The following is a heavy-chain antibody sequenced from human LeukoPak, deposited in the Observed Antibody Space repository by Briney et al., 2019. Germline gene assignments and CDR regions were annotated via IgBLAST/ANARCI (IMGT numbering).Heavy chain of an antibody. CDR3: ARVRAGPYYYDSSGYYLDY. V-gene: IGHV1-69*13. CDR1: GYTFTSYG. D-gene: IGHD3-22*01. J-gene: IGHJ4*02. CDR2: IIPIFGTA. Sequence: ASVKVSCKASGYTFTSYGISWVRQAPGQGLEWMGGIIPIFGTANYAQKFQGRVTITADESTSTAYMELSSLRSEDTAVYYCARVRAGPYYYDSSGYYLDYWGQGTLVTVFS.